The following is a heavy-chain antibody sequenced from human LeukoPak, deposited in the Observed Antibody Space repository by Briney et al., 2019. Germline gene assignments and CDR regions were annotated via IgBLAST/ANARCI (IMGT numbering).Heavy chain of an antibody. CDR2: IYYSGST. V-gene: IGHV4-30-4*01. D-gene: IGHD4-17*01. Sequence: SETLSLTCTVSGGSISSGDYYWSWIRRPPGKGLEWIGYIYYSGSTYYNPSLKSRVTISVDTSKNQFSLKLSSVTAADTAVYYCAREDYGDSILNYWGQGTLVTVSS. CDR3: AREDYGDSILNY. CDR1: GGSISSGDYY. J-gene: IGHJ4*02.